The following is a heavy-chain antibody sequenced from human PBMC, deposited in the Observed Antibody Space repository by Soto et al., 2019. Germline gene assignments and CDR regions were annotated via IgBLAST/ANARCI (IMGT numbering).Heavy chain of an antibody. D-gene: IGHD4-17*01. CDR3: ARRRNYGDYFDY. Sequence: PSETLSLTCTVSGVSISSGDYYWSWIRQPPGKGLEWIGYIYNSGSTYYNPSLKSRITTSVDTSKNQFSLKLSSVTAADTAVYYCARRRNYGDYFDYWGQGTLVTVSS. V-gene: IGHV4-30-4*01. CDR2: IYNSGST. CDR1: GVSISSGDYY. J-gene: IGHJ4*02.